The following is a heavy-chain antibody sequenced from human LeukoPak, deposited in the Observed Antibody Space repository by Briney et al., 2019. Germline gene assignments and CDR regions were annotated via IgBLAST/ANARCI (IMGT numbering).Heavy chain of an antibody. J-gene: IGHJ4*02. CDR2: ISAYNGNT. CDR3: ARDGGDLRYDSSGYYPLADY. CDR1: GYTFTSYG. D-gene: IGHD3-22*01. Sequence: ASVKVSCKASGYTFTSYGISWVRRAPGQGLEWMGWISAYNGNTNYAQKLQGRVTITRDTSASTAYMELSSLRSEDTAVYYCARDGGDLRYDSSGYYPLADYWGQGTLVTVSS. V-gene: IGHV1-18*01.